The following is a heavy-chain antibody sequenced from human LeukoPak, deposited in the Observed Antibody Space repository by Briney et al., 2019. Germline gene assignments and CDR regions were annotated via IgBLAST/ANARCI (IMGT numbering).Heavy chain of an antibody. Sequence: GASVKVSCKASGYTFTAYYMHWVRQAPGQGLEWMGWINPSSGGTNYAQKSQGRVIMTRDTSISTAYMELSRLRSDDTAVYYCASPSNYGSGSQLNYWGQGTLVTVSS. CDR2: INPSSGGT. V-gene: IGHV1-2*02. J-gene: IGHJ4*02. D-gene: IGHD3-10*01. CDR1: GYTFTAYY. CDR3: ASPSNYGSGSQLNY.